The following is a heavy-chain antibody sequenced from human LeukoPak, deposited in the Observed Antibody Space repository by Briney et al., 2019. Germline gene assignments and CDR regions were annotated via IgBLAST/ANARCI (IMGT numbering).Heavy chain of an antibody. Sequence: PGRTLRLSCAASGFTFSSYAMSWARHAPGKGLDWVSGISGSGGSTYYADSVKGRFTISRDNSKNTLYLQMISLRAEDTAVYYCAKARRIQLWLSWGQGTLVTVSS. CDR1: GFTFSSYA. CDR3: AKARRIQLWLS. V-gene: IGHV3-23*01. D-gene: IGHD5-18*01. CDR2: ISGSGGST. J-gene: IGHJ5*02.